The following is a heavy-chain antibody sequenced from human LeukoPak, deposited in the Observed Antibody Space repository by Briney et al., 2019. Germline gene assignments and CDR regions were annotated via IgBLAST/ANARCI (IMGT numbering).Heavy chain of an antibody. CDR1: GFTFDDYA. CDR2: ISWNSGSI. Sequence: PGRSLRLSCAASGFTFDDYAMHRVRQAPGKGLEWVSGISWNSGSIGYADSVKGRFTISRDNAKNYLYLQMNSLRAEDMALYYCAKDVSSGSQDYYYYMDVWGKGTTVTISS. CDR3: AKDVSSGSQDYYYYMDV. D-gene: IGHD6-19*01. J-gene: IGHJ6*03. V-gene: IGHV3-9*03.